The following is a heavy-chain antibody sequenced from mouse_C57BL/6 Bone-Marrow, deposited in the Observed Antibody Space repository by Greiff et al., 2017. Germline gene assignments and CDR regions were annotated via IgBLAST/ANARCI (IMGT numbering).Heavy chain of an antibody. V-gene: IGHV1-26*01. CDR2: INPNNGGT. CDR1: GYTFTDYY. D-gene: IGHD1-1*01. CDR3: ARPHFYYGSSPFAY. Sequence: EVQLQQSGPELVKPGASVKISCKASGYTFTDYYMNWVKQSHGKSLEWIGDINPNNGGTSYNQKFKGKATLTVDKSSSTAYMELRGLTSEDSAVYYCARPHFYYGSSPFAYWGQGTLVTVSA. J-gene: IGHJ3*01.